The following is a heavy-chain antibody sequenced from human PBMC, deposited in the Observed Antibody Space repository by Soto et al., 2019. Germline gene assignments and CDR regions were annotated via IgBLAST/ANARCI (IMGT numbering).Heavy chain of an antibody. V-gene: IGHV1-8*01. Sequence: ASVKVSCKASGYTFTSYDINWVRQATGQGLEWMGWMNPNSGNTGYAQKFQGRVTMTRNTSRSTAYMELSSLRSEDTAVYYCARSSGGVFGIIIEGTNWFAPWGQGTLVTVSS. CDR2: MNPNSGNT. CDR1: GYTFTSYD. CDR3: ARSSGGVFGIIIEGTNWFAP. D-gene: IGHD3-16*01. J-gene: IGHJ5*02.